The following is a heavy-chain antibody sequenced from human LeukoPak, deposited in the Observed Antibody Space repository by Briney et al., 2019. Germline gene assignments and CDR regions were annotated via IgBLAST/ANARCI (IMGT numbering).Heavy chain of an antibody. J-gene: IGHJ5*02. CDR1: GGSISSRDYY. CDR3: ASKGPGYRGWFDP. CDR2: IYYSGST. Sequence: SETLSLTCTVFGGSISSRDYYWSWIRQPPGKGLEWIGYIYYSGSTYYNPSLKSRVTISVDTSKNQFSLKLSSVTAADTAVYYCASKGPGYRGWFDPWGQGTLVTVSS. D-gene: IGHD3-9*01. V-gene: IGHV4-30-4*08.